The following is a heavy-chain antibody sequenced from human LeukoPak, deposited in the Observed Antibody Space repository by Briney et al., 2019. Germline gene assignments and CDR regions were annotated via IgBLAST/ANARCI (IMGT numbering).Heavy chain of an antibody. Sequence: GGSLRLSCEASGITFSTSNMHWVRQAPGKGLEWVSVIGTAGDTYYADSVKGRFTISRENAKNSLYLQMNSLRAGDTAVYYCARGSVRVGMDVWGQGTTVTVSS. CDR3: ARGSVRVGMDV. J-gene: IGHJ6*02. CDR1: GITFSTSN. D-gene: IGHD6-13*01. CDR2: IGTAGDT. V-gene: IGHV3-13*01.